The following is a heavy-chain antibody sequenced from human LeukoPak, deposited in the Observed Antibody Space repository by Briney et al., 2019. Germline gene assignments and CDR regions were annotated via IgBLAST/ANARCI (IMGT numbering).Heavy chain of an antibody. J-gene: IGHJ4*02. Sequence: ASVKVSCKASGYTFTDYYMHWVQQAPGKGLEWMGRVDPEDGETIYAEKFQGRVTITADTSTDTAYMELSSLRSEDTAVYYCARESRGYSYGSYWGQGTLVTVSS. D-gene: IGHD5-18*01. CDR1: GYTFTDYY. V-gene: IGHV1-69-2*01. CDR2: VDPEDGET. CDR3: ARESRGYSYGSY.